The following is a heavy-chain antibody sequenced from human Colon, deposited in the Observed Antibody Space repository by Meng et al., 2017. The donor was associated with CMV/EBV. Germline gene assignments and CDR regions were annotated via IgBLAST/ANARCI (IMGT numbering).Heavy chain of an antibody. V-gene: IGHV3-23*01. CDR1: GFTFSSYA. Sequence: GESLKISCAASGFTFSSYAMNWVRQAPGEGPEWVSTISGSDVNTYYSGSVMGRFTVSRDNSKNTLFLQMNSLRAEDTAIYYCAKSPYISEYPYDSSGYFDSWGQGTLVTVSS. CDR2: ISGSDVNT. CDR3: AKSPYISEYPYDSSGYFDS. D-gene: IGHD3-22*01. J-gene: IGHJ4*02.